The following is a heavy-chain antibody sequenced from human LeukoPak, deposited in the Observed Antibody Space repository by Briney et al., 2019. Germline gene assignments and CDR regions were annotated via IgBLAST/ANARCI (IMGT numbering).Heavy chain of an antibody. V-gene: IGHV4-38-2*02. Sequence: SETLSLTCTVSGYSISSGYYWGWIRQPPGKGLEWIGSIYHSGSTYYNPSLKSRVTISVDTSKNQFSLKLSSVTAADTAVYYCARGRGTLGFDYWGQGTLVTVSS. J-gene: IGHJ4*02. CDR2: IYHSGST. CDR1: GYSISSGYY. CDR3: ARGRGTLGFDY. D-gene: IGHD3-10*01.